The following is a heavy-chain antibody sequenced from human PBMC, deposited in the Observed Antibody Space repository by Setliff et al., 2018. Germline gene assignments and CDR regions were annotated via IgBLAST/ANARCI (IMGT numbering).Heavy chain of an antibody. J-gene: IGHJ5*02. CDR1: GASITSYY. Sequence: PSETLSLTCSASGASITSYYWSWIRQPPGKGLEWIAHIHNNGRIKYNPALKSRVTISLDTSKNQFSLNLNSATAADTAVYYCARGYCSSPSCFFAGWFDPWGQGTLVTVSS. CDR3: ARGYCSSPSCFFAGWFDP. V-gene: IGHV4-4*08. CDR2: IHNNGRI. D-gene: IGHD2-2*01.